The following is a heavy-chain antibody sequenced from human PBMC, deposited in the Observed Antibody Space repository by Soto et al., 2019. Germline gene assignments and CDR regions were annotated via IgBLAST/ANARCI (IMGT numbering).Heavy chain of an antibody. CDR2: MNPNSGNT. Sequence: QVQLVQSGAEVKKPGASVKVSCKASGYTFTSYDINWVRQATGQGLEWMGWMNPNSGNTGYAQKFQGRVTMTRNTSISTAYMELSSLRSEDTAVYYCARGKTDYDFWSGYYGNNWFDPWGQGTLVTVSS. V-gene: IGHV1-8*01. D-gene: IGHD3-3*01. CDR3: ARGKTDYDFWSGYYGNNWFDP. J-gene: IGHJ5*02. CDR1: GYTFTSYD.